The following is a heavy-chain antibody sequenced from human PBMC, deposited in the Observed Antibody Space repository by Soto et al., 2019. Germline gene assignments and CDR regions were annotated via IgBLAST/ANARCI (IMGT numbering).Heavy chain of an antibody. J-gene: IGHJ6*02. Sequence: ASVKVSCKASGYTFTSYGIRWVRQAPGQGLEWMGWISAYNGNTNYAQKLQGRVTMTTDTSTSTAYMELRSLRSDDTAVYYCASSIIMVYYYYGMDVRGQGTTVTVSS. V-gene: IGHV1-18*01. D-gene: IGHD3-10*01. CDR2: ISAYNGNT. CDR3: ASSIIMVYYYYGMDV. CDR1: GYTFTSYG.